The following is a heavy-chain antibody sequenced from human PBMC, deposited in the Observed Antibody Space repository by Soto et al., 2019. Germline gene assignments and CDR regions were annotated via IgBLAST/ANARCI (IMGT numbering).Heavy chain of an antibody. CDR2: IYYSGST. Sequence: SETLSLTCTVSGGSISSYYWSWIRQPPGKELEWIGYIYYSGSTNYNPSLKSRVTISIDTSKNQFSLKLNSVTAADSAVYFCARLEGLATISYYFDFWGPGALVTVSS. D-gene: IGHD3-9*01. J-gene: IGHJ4*02. CDR1: GGSISSYY. V-gene: IGHV4-59*08. CDR3: ARLEGLATISYYFDF.